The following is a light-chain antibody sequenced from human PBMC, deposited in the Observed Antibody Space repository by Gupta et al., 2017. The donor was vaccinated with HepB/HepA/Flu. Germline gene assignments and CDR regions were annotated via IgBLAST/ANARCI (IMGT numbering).Light chain of an antibody. V-gene: IGKV2-30*01. CDR3: MQGTHWPPIT. CDR1: QSLVYSHGNSY. CDR2: QVA. J-gene: IGKJ5*01. Sequence: DVVMTQSPPSLPVTLGQPASISCRSSQSLVYSHGNSYSNWFQQRQGQSPRRLLDQVANRDSGVADRFGSGGSGTDFTLMISRVESEDVGVYYCMQGTHWPPITFGQGTQLEIK.